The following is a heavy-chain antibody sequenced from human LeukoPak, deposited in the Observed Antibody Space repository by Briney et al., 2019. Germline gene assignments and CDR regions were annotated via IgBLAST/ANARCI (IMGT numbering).Heavy chain of an antibody. CDR1: DGSITSSGFY. D-gene: IGHD2-15*01. Sequence: SETLSLTCTVSDGSITSSGFYWGWIRQPPGKGLEWIGNIYYGGSAYYNPSLKSRVTISVDTSKNQFSLKLSSVTAADTAVYYCARQPNIVVVDNWFDPWGQGTLVAVSS. V-gene: IGHV4-39*07. CDR3: ARQPNIVVVDNWFDP. CDR2: IYYGGSA. J-gene: IGHJ5*02.